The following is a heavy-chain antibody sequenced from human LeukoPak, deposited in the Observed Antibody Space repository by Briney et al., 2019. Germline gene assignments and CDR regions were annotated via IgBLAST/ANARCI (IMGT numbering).Heavy chain of an antibody. D-gene: IGHD3-16*01. Sequence: GASVTVSCKASGYTFTGYYVHWVRQAPGQGLEWMGWINPNSAGTNYAQKFQGRVTMTRDTSISTAYMELSRLRSDDTAVYYCARVRYRLAETYIDYWGQGTLVTVSS. CDR1: GYTFTGYY. CDR2: INPNSAGT. V-gene: IGHV1-2*02. J-gene: IGHJ4*02. CDR3: ARVRYRLAETYIDY.